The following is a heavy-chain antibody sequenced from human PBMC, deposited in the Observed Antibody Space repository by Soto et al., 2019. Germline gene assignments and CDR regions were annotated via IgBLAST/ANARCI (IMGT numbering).Heavy chain of an antibody. Sequence: SETLSLTCAVSGGSINSKFWSWVRQPPGKGLEWIGEIYQTGSINYNPSLRGRVTISVDKSKNQLSLKVDSVTAADTAFYYCVRGHDNYDFWNNWSLDPWGQGTMVTVSS. CDR1: GGSINSKF. J-gene: IGHJ5*02. V-gene: IGHV4-4*02. CDR3: VRGHDNYDFWNNWSLDP. CDR2: IYQTGSI. D-gene: IGHD3-3*01.